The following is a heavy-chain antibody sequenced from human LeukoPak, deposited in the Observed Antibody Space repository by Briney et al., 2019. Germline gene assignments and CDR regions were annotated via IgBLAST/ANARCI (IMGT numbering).Heavy chain of an antibody. CDR1: RYTFTGYY. Sequence: ASVNVSCKASRYTFTGYYMHWVPQAPGQRLEWMGWINPNSGGTNYAQKFQGRVTMPRDTSISTDYMELSRLRSDDTAVYYCARDPLNYYDSSGGGDYYGMDVWGQGTTVTVSS. CDR2: INPNSGGT. D-gene: IGHD3-22*01. CDR3: ARDPLNYYDSSGGGDYYGMDV. J-gene: IGHJ6*02. V-gene: IGHV1-2*02.